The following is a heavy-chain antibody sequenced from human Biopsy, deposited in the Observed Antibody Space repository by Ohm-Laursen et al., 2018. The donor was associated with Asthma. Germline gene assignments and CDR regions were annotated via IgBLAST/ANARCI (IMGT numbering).Heavy chain of an antibody. V-gene: IGHV3-9*01. CDR2: ISWNSGSI. CDR1: GFTFDDYA. D-gene: IGHD1-26*01. Sequence: RSLRLSCAASGFTFDDYAMHWVRQAPGKGLEWVSGISWNSGSIGYADSVKGRFTISRDNAKNSLHLQMNSLRAEDTALYYCAKGEWELLEANFDYWGQGTLVTVSS. J-gene: IGHJ4*02. CDR3: AKGEWELLEANFDY.